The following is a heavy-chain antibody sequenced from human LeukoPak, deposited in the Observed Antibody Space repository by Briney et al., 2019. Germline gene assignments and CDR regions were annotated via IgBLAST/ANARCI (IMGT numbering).Heavy chain of an antibody. CDR1: GFTFSSYA. J-gene: IGHJ6*02. CDR2: ISGSGGST. CDR3: AKVSMVRGAGDYYGMDV. D-gene: IGHD3-10*01. Sequence: GSLRLSCAASGFTFSSYAMSWVRQAPGKGLEWVSAISGSGGSTYYADSVKGRFTISRDNSKNTLYLQMNSLRAEDTAVYYCAKVSMVRGAGDYYGMDVWGQGTTVTVSS. V-gene: IGHV3-23*01.